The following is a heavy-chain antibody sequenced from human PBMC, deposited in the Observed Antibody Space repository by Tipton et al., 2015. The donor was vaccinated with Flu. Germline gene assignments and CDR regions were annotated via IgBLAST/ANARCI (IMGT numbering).Heavy chain of an antibody. CDR2: FYNNGST. V-gene: IGHV4-59*12. CDR3: AREGDDYSRGWYAS. J-gene: IGHJ5*02. D-gene: IGHD6-19*01. Sequence: TLSLTCTLSGGSISGYYWSWIRQPPGKGLEWVGHFYNNGSTRYNPSLKNRCTMSADTSRSQFSLKVTSVTAADTAVYFCAREGDDYSRGWYASWGQGILVTVSS. CDR1: GGSISGYY.